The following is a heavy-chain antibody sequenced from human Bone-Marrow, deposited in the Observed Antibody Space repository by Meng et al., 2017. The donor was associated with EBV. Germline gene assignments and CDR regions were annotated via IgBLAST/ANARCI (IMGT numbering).Heavy chain of an antibody. J-gene: IGHJ4*02. Sequence: QVELVQSGAEVKKPGSSVKVSCKASGGTFINFVISWVRQAPGQGLEWMGGIIPVFGTTNYALKFEDRVTITADKSASTVYMELSSLRPEDTGIYYCARDQGSSHGGTTYYTKWGRGTLVTVSS. CDR3: ARDQGSSHGGTTYYTK. D-gene: IGHD2/OR15-2a*01. CDR1: GGTFINFV. CDR2: IIPVFGTT. V-gene: IGHV1-69*06.